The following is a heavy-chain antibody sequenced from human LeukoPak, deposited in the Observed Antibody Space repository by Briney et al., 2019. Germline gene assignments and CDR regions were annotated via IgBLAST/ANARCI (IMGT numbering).Heavy chain of an antibody. D-gene: IGHD3-16*01. CDR2: IYYSGST. Sequence: PSETLSLTCTVSGGSISGYYWSWIRQAPGKGLEWIGYIYYSGSTIYNPSLKSRVTISVDTSKNQFSLKLSSVTAADTAVYYCARAVGSIISFWGQGTLVTVSS. J-gene: IGHJ4*02. CDR1: GGSISGYY. V-gene: IGHV4-59*08. CDR3: ARAVGSIISF.